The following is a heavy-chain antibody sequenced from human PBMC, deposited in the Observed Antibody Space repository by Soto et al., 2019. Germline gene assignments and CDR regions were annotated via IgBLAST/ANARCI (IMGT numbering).Heavy chain of an antibody. Sequence: GGSLRLSCAASGFTFSSYAMSWVRQAPGKGLEWVSAISGSGGSTYYADSVKGRFTISRDNSKNTLYLQMNSLRAEDTAVYYCAKDDITIFGVVNDYYYGMDVWGQGTTVTVSS. CDR3: AKDDITIFGVVNDYYYGMDV. CDR1: GFTFSSYA. D-gene: IGHD3-3*01. J-gene: IGHJ6*02. CDR2: ISGSGGST. V-gene: IGHV3-23*01.